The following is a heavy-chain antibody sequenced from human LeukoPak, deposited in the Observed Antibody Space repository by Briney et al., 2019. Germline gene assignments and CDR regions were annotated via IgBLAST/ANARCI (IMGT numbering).Heavy chain of an antibody. Sequence: GGSLRLSCAASGFTFSNAWMSWVRQAPGKGLEWVGRIKSKTDGGTTDYAAPVKGRFTISRDDSKNTLYLQMNSLRAEDTAVYYCARFWLGLDYWGQGSLVTVSS. D-gene: IGHD3-9*01. CDR3: ARFWLGLDY. J-gene: IGHJ4*02. V-gene: IGHV3-15*01. CDR1: GFTFSNAW. CDR2: IKSKTDGGTT.